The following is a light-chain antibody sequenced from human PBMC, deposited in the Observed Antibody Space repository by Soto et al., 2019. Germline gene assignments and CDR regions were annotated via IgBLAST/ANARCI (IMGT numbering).Light chain of an antibody. J-gene: IGLJ3*02. CDR3: CSYAGSSTSWV. CDR2: EGS. Sequence: QSALTQPASVSGSPGQSITISCTGTSSDVGSYNLVSWYQQHPGKAPKLMIYEGSKRPSGVSNRFSGFKSGNTASLTISGLQAEDEADYYCCSYAGSSTSWVFGGGTQLTVL. V-gene: IGLV2-23*01. CDR1: SSDVGSYNL.